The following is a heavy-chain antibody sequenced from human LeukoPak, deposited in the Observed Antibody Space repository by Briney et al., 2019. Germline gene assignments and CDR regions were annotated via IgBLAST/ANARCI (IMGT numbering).Heavy chain of an antibody. CDR1: GYTFTSYG. V-gene: IGHV1-18*01. J-gene: IGHJ6*02. CDR2: ISAYNGNT. Sequence: ASVKVSCKASGYTFTSYGISWVRQAPGQGLEWMGWISAYNGNTNYAQKLQGRVTMTTDTPTSTAYMELRSLRSDDTAVYYCARAVLGRFQYYYGMDVWGQGTTVTVSS. D-gene: IGHD3-3*01. CDR3: ARAVLGRFQYYYGMDV.